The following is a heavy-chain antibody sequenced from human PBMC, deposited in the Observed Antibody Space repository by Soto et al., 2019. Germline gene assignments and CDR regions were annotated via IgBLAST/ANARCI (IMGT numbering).Heavy chain of an antibody. J-gene: IGHJ1*01. CDR3: ARGGRQQLLVRQYFQH. CDR1: GGSFSNYY. Sequence: SETLSLTCAVYGGSFSNYYWSWIRQPPGKGLEWIGEINHSGSTNYNPSLKSRVTISVDTSKNQFSLNLSSVTAADTAVYYCARGGRQQLLVRQYFQHWGQGTLVTV. CDR2: INHSGST. V-gene: IGHV4-34*01. D-gene: IGHD6-13*01.